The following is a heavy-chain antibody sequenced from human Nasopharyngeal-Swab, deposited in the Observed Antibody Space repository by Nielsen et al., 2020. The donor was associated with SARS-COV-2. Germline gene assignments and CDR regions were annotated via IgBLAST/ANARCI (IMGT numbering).Heavy chain of an antibody. CDR3: ARGPLEARGIYFDS. Sequence: GGSLRLSCVASGFDVGSRYITWVRQAPGKGLEWVSIIYAVGRTFYGDSVQGRVTISRDYSKNTVYLQMNSLRSEDTAVYYCARGPLEARGIYFDSWGQGTLITVSS. D-gene: IGHD1-1*01. V-gene: IGHV3-53*01. J-gene: IGHJ4*02. CDR1: GFDVGSRY. CDR2: IYAVGRT.